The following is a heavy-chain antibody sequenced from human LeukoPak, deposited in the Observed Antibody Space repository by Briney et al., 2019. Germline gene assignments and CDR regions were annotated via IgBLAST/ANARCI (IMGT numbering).Heavy chain of an antibody. CDR1: GFTFSSYG. D-gene: IGHD6-13*01. CDR2: ISGSGGST. V-gene: IGHV3-23*01. CDR3: AKVRGVTIAPATN. Sequence: GGSLTLSCAACGFTFSSYGMSWVRQAPGKGLEWVSAISGSGGSTYYTDTVKGRFTISRDNSKNTLYLQMNSPRAEDTAVYYCAKVRGVTIAPATNWGQGTLVIVSS. J-gene: IGHJ4*02.